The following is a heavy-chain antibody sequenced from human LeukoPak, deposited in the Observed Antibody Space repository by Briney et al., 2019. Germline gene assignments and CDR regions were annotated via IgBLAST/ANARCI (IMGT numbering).Heavy chain of an antibody. CDR2: IYYSGST. Sequence: PSETLSLTCTVSGYSISSGYYWGWIRQPPGKGLEWIGSIYYSGSTYYNPSLKSRVTISVDTSKNQFSLKLSSVTAADTAVYYCARYDRSTLSGSYIDYWGQGTLVTVSS. J-gene: IGHJ4*02. D-gene: IGHD1-26*01. CDR1: GYSISSGYY. CDR3: ARYDRSTLSGSYIDY. V-gene: IGHV4-38-2*02.